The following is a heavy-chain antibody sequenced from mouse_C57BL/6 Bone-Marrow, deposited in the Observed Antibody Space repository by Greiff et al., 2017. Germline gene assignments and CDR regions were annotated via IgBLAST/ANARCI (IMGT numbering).Heavy chain of an antibody. J-gene: IGHJ4*01. CDR3: ARVSYYYAMDY. CDR2: IYPGSGST. CDR1: GYTFTSYW. D-gene: IGHD6-2*01. Sequence: QVQLQQPGAELVKPGASVKLSCKASGYTFTSYWITWVKQRPGQGLEWIGDIYPGSGSTNYNEKFKSKATLTVDTSSSTAYMQLSSLTSEDSAVYYCARVSYYYAMDYWGQGTSVTVSS. V-gene: IGHV1-55*01.